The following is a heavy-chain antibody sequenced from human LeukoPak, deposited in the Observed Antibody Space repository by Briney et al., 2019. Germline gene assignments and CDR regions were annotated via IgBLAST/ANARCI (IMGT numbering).Heavy chain of an antibody. V-gene: IGHV3-30*04. CDR1: GFTFSSYA. Sequence: GRSLRLSCAASGFTFSSYAMHWVRQAPGKGLEWLAVISYDGSNKYYADSVKGRFTISRDNSKNTLYLQMNSLRAEDTAVYYCARDRQGVGPLDYWGQGTLVTVSS. J-gene: IGHJ4*02. CDR2: ISYDGSNK. D-gene: IGHD3-10*01. CDR3: ARDRQGVGPLDY.